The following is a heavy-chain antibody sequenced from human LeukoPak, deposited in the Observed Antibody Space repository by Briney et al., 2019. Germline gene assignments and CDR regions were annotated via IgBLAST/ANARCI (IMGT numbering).Heavy chain of an antibody. CDR2: INSDGSST. J-gene: IGHJ4*02. D-gene: IGHD5-18*01. CDR3: ARDVDTATDLDY. Sequence: PGGSLRLSCAASGFTFSSSWMGWVRQAPEEGLVWVSRINSDGSSTTYAESVKGRFTISSNNAKNTLYLQMNSLRADDTAVYYCARDVDTATDLDYWGQGTLVTVSS. CDR1: GFTFSSSW. V-gene: IGHV3-74*01.